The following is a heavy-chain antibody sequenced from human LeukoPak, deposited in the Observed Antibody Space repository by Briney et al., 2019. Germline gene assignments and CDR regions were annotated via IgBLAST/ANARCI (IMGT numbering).Heavy chain of an antibody. CDR3: AREPSGSYYSLDY. Sequence: ASVKVSCKASGGTFSSYAISWVRQAPGQGLEWMGRIIPIFGTANYAQKFQGRVTITADKSTSTAYMELSSLRFEDTAVYYCAREPSGSYYSLDYWGQGTLVTVSS. D-gene: IGHD1-26*01. CDR2: IIPIFGTA. CDR1: GGTFSSYA. J-gene: IGHJ4*02. V-gene: IGHV1-69*06.